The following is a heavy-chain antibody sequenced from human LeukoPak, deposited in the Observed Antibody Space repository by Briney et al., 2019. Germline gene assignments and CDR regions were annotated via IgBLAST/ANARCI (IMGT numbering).Heavy chain of an antibody. D-gene: IGHD6-25*01. J-gene: IGHJ4*02. Sequence: PSETLSLTCTVSGVSIANTFYYWNWLRQPAGKGLEWIGRIYTTGSTDYNPSLKSRVTISLDTARNQFSLKLRSVTAADTAVYYCARRQGGHDYWGQGTLVTVSS. CDR3: ARRQGGHDY. V-gene: IGHV4-61*02. CDR2: IYTTGST. CDR1: GVSIANTFYY.